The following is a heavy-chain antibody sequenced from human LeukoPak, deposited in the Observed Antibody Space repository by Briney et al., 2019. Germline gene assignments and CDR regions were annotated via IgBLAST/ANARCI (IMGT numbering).Heavy chain of an antibody. J-gene: IGHJ4*02. V-gene: IGHV3-23*01. CDR3: AKRYSSSSGSYYGLRDFDY. CDR1: GFTVSSYA. CDR2: ISGPGGNT. D-gene: IGHD3-10*01. Sequence: GGSLRLSCAASGFTVSSYAMSGVRQAPGKGLERGSAISGPGGNTYYADSVKGRFTIPRDNSKNTLYLQMHSLRAEDTAVYYCAKRYSSSSGSYYGLRDFDYWGQGTLVTVSS.